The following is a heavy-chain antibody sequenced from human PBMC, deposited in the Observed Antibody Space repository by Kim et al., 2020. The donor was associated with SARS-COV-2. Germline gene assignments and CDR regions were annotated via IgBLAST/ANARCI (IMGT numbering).Heavy chain of an antibody. J-gene: IGHJ2*01. D-gene: IGHD6-13*01. Sequence: VHGPFTTSQNNSKNTLYLQMNSLRAEDTAVYYCAKVPMAAAGTWYFDLWGRGTLVTVSS. CDR3: AKVPMAAAGTWYFDL. V-gene: IGHV3-23*01.